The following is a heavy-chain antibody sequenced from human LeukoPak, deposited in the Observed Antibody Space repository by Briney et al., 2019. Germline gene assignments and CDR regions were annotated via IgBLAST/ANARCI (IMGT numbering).Heavy chain of an antibody. CDR3: AKDGYSSGWYYYYYMDV. D-gene: IGHD6-19*01. V-gene: IGHV3-23*01. CDR1: GFTFSSYA. Sequence: GGSLRLSCAASGFTFSSYAMSWVRQAPGKGLECVSANSGSGGSTYYADSVKGRFTISRDNSKNTLYLQMNSLRAEDTAVYYCAKDGYSSGWYYYYYMDVWGKGTTVTVSS. CDR2: NSGSGGST. J-gene: IGHJ6*03.